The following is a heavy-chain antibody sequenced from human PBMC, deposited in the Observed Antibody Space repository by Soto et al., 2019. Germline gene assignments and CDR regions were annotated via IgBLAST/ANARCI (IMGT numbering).Heavy chain of an antibody. CDR2: VSPKSGGT. J-gene: IGHJ5*02. Sequence: GASVKVSCKASGYNFSDYYIHWVRQAPGQGLEWLGWVSPKSGGTNYAQKFKGRVTMTRDTSSNTVYMGLSGLKSDDTAVFYCAREISGGGTLNWFDPWGQGTLVTVSS. V-gene: IGHV1-2*02. CDR1: GYNFSDYY. CDR3: AREISGGGTLNWFDP. D-gene: IGHD2-8*02.